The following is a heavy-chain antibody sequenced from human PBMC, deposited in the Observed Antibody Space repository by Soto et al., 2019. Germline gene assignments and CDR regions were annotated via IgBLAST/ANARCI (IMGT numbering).Heavy chain of an antibody. Sequence: QVQLQQWGAGLLKPSETLSLTCAVYGGSFSGYYWSWIRQPPGKGLEWMGDINHSGSTNYNPSLXGXVXIXXDTSRNQFSLKLSSVTAGHTAVYYCARHWGGAPDYWGQGTLVSVSS. V-gene: IGHV4-34*01. J-gene: IGHJ4*02. CDR3: ARHWGGAPDY. CDR2: INHSGST. CDR1: GGSFSGYY. D-gene: IGHD3-16*01.